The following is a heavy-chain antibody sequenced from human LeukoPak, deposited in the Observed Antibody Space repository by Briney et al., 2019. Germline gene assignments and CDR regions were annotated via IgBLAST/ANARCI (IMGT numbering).Heavy chain of an antibody. CDR3: ARDHGGYYFDC. CDR2: IYYSGST. D-gene: IGHD3-16*01. J-gene: IGHJ4*02. V-gene: IGHV4-59*01. Sequence: PSETLSLTCTVSGGSISNYYWTWIRQPPGKGLEWIGYIYYSGSTNYNPSLKSRVSISVDTSKNQFSLRLNSVTAADTAVYYCARDHGGYYFDCWGQGTLVTVSS. CDR1: GGSISNYY.